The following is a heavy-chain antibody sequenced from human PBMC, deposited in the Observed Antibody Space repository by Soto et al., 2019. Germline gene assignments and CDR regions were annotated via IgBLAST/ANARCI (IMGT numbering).Heavy chain of an antibody. D-gene: IGHD5-18*01. CDR2: IIPIFGTA. V-gene: IGHV1-69*13. CDR3: ARGSGYRLYNWFDP. Sequence: SVKVSCKASGGTFSSYAISWVRQAPGQGLEWMGGIIPIFGTANYAQKIQGRITITADESTSTTYMELSSQRYEDTAVYYCARGSGYRLYNWFDPWGQGTLVTVSS. J-gene: IGHJ5*02. CDR1: GGTFSSYA.